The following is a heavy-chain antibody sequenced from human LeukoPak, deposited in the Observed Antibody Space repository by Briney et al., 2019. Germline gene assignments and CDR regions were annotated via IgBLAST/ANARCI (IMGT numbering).Heavy chain of an antibody. CDR3: ATVIPRYSGSSVGAFDI. CDR2: ISGSGSST. Sequence: PGGSLRLSCAASGLTFSSYAMSWVRQAPGKGLEWVSSISGSGSSTYYADSVRGRFTTSRDNSKNTLYLEMNSLRVEDTAAYYCATVIPRYSGSSVGAFDIWGQGTMVIVSS. J-gene: IGHJ3*02. CDR1: GLTFSSYA. V-gene: IGHV3-23*01. D-gene: IGHD1-26*01.